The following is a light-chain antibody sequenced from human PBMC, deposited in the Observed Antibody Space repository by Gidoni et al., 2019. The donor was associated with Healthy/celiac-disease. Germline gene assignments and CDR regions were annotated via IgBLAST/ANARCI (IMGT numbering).Light chain of an antibody. Sequence: DIVLTQSPATLSVSPGERATLSCRASQSVSNYLAWYQQKPGQAPRLLIYAASNRATGIPARFSGSGSGTDFTLTISSLEPEDFAVYYCQQRSNWPLTFGGGTKVEIK. CDR1: QSVSNY. V-gene: IGKV3-11*01. J-gene: IGKJ4*01. CDR2: AAS. CDR3: QQRSNWPLT.